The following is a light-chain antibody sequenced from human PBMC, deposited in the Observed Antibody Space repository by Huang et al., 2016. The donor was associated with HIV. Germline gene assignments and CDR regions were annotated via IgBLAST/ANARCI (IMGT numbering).Light chain of an antibody. J-gene: IGKJ2*01. CDR3: QQYSTSSYT. CDR2: DAH. Sequence: IVFTHSPATLSLSPGERATLPCGASQSVRNNSLAWYPQKPGLAPRLLIYDAHVRATGIPDRFSGSGSGTDFTLTISRLEPEDFAMYYCQQYSTSSYTFGQGTKVDI. CDR1: QSVRNNS. V-gene: IGKV3D-20*01.